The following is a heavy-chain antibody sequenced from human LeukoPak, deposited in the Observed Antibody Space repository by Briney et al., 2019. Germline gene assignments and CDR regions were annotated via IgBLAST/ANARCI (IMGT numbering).Heavy chain of an antibody. CDR2: ICISSRDI. V-gene: IGHV3-21*01. CDR3: ARATDPWGLPTDDFDI. J-gene: IGHJ3*02. D-gene: IGHD1-26*01. Sequence: GGSLRLSCAASGFTFSSYSMNWVRRAPGRGLEWVSCICISSRDIYYTDSVKGRFTISRDNANNSLYLQMNSLRAEDTAVYYCARATDPWGLPTDDFDIWGQGTMVTVSS. CDR1: GFTFSSYS.